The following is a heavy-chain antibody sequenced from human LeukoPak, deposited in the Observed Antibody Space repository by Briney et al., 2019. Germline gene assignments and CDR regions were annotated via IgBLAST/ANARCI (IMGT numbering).Heavy chain of an antibody. Sequence: GALEPPCGTPGFPFSNALVRRVRQAPGKGLGWVGRIKSKTDGGTTDYAAPVKGRFTISRDDSKNTLYLQMNSLKIEDTAVYYCTTPPTFDIWGQGTRVTVSS. CDR2: IKSKTDGGTT. CDR1: GFPFSNAL. V-gene: IGHV3-15*05. CDR3: TTPPTFDI. J-gene: IGHJ3*02.